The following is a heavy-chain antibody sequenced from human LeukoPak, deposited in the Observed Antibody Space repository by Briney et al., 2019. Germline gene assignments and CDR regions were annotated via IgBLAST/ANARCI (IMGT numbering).Heavy chain of an antibody. CDR2: IDGDGGRT. CDR1: GFTFSDYW. J-gene: IGHJ1*01. V-gene: IGHV3-74*01. Sequence: GGSLRLSCAASGFTFSDYWIHWVRQAPDEGLVWVSRIDGDGGRTNYADSVKGRFTISRDNAKSTLYLHMNSLRAEDTAIYYCARGDTQYKKFPHWGQGNLVTVSS. D-gene: IGHD5-18*01. CDR3: ARGDTQYKKFPH.